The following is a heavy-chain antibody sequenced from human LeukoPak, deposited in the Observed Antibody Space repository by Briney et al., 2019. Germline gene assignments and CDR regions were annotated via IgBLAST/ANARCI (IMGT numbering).Heavy chain of an antibody. CDR1: GGSISSGGYY. D-gene: IGHD4-17*01. CDR3: AREDYGAFDP. V-gene: IGHV4-31*03. Sequence: SETLSLTCTVSGGSISSGGYYWSWIRQHPGKGLEWIGYIYYSGSTYYNPSLKSRVTISVDTSKNQFSLKLSSVTAADTAVYYCAREDYGAFDPWGQGTLVTVSS. CDR2: IYYSGST. J-gene: IGHJ5*02.